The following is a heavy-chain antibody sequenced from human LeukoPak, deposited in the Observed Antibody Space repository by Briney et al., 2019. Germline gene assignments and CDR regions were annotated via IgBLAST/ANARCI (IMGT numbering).Heavy chain of an antibody. J-gene: IGHJ4*02. CDR2: INGDGRTS. V-gene: IGHV3-74*01. CDR1: GFTFYSYW. Sequence: PGGSLRLSCAASGFTFYSYWMHWVRQAPGKGLVWVSCINGDGRTSNYADSVKGRFTISRDNAKNTLYLQMHSLRAEDTAVYYCARDEPTVTTGPPVGSWGQGTLVTVSS. CDR3: ARDEPTVTTGPPVGS. D-gene: IGHD4-17*01.